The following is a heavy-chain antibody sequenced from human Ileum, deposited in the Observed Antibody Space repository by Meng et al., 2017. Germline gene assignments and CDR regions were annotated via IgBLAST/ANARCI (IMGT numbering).Heavy chain of an antibody. CDR2: MSPNSGNT. D-gene: IGHD3-10*01. V-gene: IGHV1-8*01. J-gene: IGHJ5*02. Sequence: QVQLVQSEAEVRKPGASVKVPCRASGYTFTSYDIHWVRQAPGQGLEGMGWMSPNSGNTGYSQNFQGRVTLTRSTPLRTVYMELSSLQSEDTAVYYCARVVSSGTFGDWFDPWGQGTLVTVSS. CDR3: ARVVSSGTFGDWFDP. CDR1: GYTFTSYD.